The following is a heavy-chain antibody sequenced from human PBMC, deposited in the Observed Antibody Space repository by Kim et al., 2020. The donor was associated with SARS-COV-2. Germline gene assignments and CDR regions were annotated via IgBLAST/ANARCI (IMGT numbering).Heavy chain of an antibody. CDR2: INHSGST. Sequence: SETLSLTCAVYGGSFSGYYWSWIRQPPGKGLEWIGEINHSGSTNYNPSLKSRVTISVDTSKNQFSLKLSSVTAADTAVYYCARGKPWGNYFDYWGQGTLVTVSS. D-gene: IGHD3-16*01. CDR3: ARGKPWGNYFDY. V-gene: IGHV4-34*01. CDR1: GGSFSGYY. J-gene: IGHJ4*02.